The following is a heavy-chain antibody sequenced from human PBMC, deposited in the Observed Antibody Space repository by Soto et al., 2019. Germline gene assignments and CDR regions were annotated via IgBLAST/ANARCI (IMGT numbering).Heavy chain of an antibody. CDR1: GYTFTSYY. CDR3: TREANYCSSTNCHIDY. V-gene: IGHV1-2*02. D-gene: IGHD2-2*01. CDR2: INPNSGDT. Sequence: ASVKVSCKTSGYTFTSYYTHWVRQTPGQGLEWMGWINPNSGDTHYAQKFQGRVTMTRDMSISTAYLELSRLRSDDTAMYYCTREANYCSSTNCHIDYWGQGTLVTVSS. J-gene: IGHJ4*02.